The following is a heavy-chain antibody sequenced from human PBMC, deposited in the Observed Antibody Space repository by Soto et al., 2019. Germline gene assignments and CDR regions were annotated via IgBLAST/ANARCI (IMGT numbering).Heavy chain of an antibody. CDR1: GGTFDNFI. Sequence: QVQLVQSGAEVKEPGSSVRVSCKASGGTFDNFIMNWVRQTPGQGLEWMGGIVTMLGTPTYAEKFKGRVTISATGSTSTMYMEVTSLRSEDTAIYYCARNGTYSSSLSQYSGMDVCGQGTTVTVSS. CDR2: IVTMLGTP. D-gene: IGHD1-26*01. CDR3: ARNGTYSSSLSQYSGMDV. J-gene: IGHJ6*02. V-gene: IGHV1-69*01.